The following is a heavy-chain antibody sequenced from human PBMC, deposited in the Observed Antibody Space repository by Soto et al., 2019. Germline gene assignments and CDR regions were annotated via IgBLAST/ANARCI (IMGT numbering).Heavy chain of an antibody. V-gene: IGHV3-72*01. CDR3: ARRPGSGRSVDY. CDR2: IRDKANSYTT. Sequence: EVQLVESGGGLVQPGGSLRLSCAASGFTFSDHYMDWVRQAPGKGLEWVGLIRDKANSYTTEYAASVRGRFTISGDESKNSVYLQMNCLKTEDTAVYYCARRPGSGRSVDYWGQGTMVTVSS. D-gene: IGHD3-10*01. CDR1: GFTFSDHY. J-gene: IGHJ4*02.